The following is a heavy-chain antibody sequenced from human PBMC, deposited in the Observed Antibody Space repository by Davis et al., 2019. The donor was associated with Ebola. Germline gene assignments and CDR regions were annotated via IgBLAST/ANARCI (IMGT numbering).Heavy chain of an antibody. Sequence: GGSLRLSCAASGFTFSSYSMNWVRQAPGKGLEWVSYISSSSSTIYYADSVKGRFTISRDNAKNSLYLQMDSLRDEDTAVYYCARRVGQLDRGSAFDIWGQGTMVTVSS. D-gene: IGHD6-6*01. CDR3: ARRVGQLDRGSAFDI. CDR2: ISSSSSTI. V-gene: IGHV3-48*02. J-gene: IGHJ3*02. CDR1: GFTFSSYS.